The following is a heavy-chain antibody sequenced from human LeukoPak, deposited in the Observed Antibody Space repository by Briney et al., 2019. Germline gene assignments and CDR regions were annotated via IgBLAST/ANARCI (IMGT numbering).Heavy chain of an antibody. D-gene: IGHD3-22*01. V-gene: IGHV4-61*01. J-gene: IGHJ3*02. CDR2: IYYSGST. Sequence: SETLSLTCTVSGGSVSSGSYYWSWIRQPPGKGLEWIGYIYYSGSTNYNPSLKSRVTISVDTSKNQFSLKLSSVTAADMAVYYCARSYYYDSSGYYRGDDAFDIWGQGTMVTVSS. CDR3: ARSYYYDSSGYYRGDDAFDI. CDR1: GGSVSSGSYY.